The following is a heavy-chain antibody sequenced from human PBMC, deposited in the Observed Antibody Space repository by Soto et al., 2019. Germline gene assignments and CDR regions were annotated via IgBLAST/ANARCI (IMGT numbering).Heavy chain of an antibody. D-gene: IGHD6-19*01. CDR3: ARVRGGSSSGWSYFDY. CDR1: GFTFSSYA. CDR2: ISYDGSNK. Sequence: QVQLVESGGGVVQPGRSLRLSCAASGFTFSSYAMHWVRQAPGKGLEWVAVISYDGSNKYYADSVKGRFTISRDNSKNTLYLQMNSLRAEDTAVYYCARVRGGSSSGWSYFDYWGQGTLVTVSS. V-gene: IGHV3-30-3*01. J-gene: IGHJ4*02.